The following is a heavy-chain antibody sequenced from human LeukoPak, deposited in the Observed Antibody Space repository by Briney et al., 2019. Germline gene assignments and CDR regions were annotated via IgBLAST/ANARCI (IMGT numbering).Heavy chain of an antibody. D-gene: IGHD3-10*01. V-gene: IGHV5-51*01. CDR1: GYRLSRYW. CDR3: ARQEDYYGSGSTRGIPFDY. J-gene: IGHJ4*02. Sequence: GESLKISRKGFGYRLSRYWIGWVRQMSGKGLEWMGIIYPGDSDTRYSPSFQGQVTISADKSISTAYLQWSSLKASDTAMYYCARQEDYYGSGSTRGIPFDYWGQGTLVTVSS. CDR2: IYPGDSDT.